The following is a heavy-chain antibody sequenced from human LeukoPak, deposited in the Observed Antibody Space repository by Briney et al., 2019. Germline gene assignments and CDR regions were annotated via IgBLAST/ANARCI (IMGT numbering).Heavy chain of an antibody. CDR3: AREKGGFDI. J-gene: IGHJ3*02. CDR1: SGYW. V-gene: IGHV3-30*03. CDR2: ISYDGSNK. Sequence: PGGSLRLSCAAFSGYWMTWVRQAPGKGLEWVAVISYDGSNKYYADSVKGRFTISRDNSKNTLYLQMGSLRAEDMAVYYCAREKGGFDIWGQGTMVTVSS. D-gene: IGHD2-15*01.